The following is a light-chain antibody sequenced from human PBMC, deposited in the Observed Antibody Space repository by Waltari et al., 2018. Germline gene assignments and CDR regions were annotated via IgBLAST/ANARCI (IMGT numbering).Light chain of an antibody. CDR1: QSISRN. CDR2: GAS. V-gene: IGKV3-15*01. Sequence: EILMTQSPATLSVSPGERATLSCRASQSISRNLAWYQQKPGQAPRLLIYGASTRANGIPARVSGSGYETDFTLTISSLQSEDFAVYYWQQYNNWRTFGQGTKLEIK. J-gene: IGKJ2*01. CDR3: QQYNNWRT.